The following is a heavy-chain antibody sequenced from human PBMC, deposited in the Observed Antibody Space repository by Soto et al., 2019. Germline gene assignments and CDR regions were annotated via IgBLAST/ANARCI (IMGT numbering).Heavy chain of an antibody. V-gene: IGHV1-58*01. CDR2: IVVGSGNT. J-gene: IGHJ5*02. Sequence: GASVKVSCTASGFTFTSSAVQWVRQARGQRLEWIGWIVVGSGNTNYAQKFQERVAITRDMSTSTAYMELSSLRSGDTAVYYCAADSSWYSSGWYRLDPWGQGTLVTVSS. CDR3: AADSSWYSSGWYRLDP. CDR1: GFTFTSSA. D-gene: IGHD6-19*01.